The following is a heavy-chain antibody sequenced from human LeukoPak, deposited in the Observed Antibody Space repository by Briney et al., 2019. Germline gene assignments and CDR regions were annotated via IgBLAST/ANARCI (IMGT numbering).Heavy chain of an antibody. CDR1: GASISSSGYY. D-gene: IGHD1-14*01. CDR2: IYYSGST. V-gene: IGHV4-61*08. J-gene: IGHJ6*03. Sequence: PSETLSLTCTVSGASISSSGYYWGWIRQPPGKGLEWIGYIYYSGSTNYNPSLKSRVTISVDTSKNQFSLKLSSVTAADTAVYYCARDSAREPYYYYYYMDVWGKGTTVTVSS. CDR3: ARDSAREPYYYYYYMDV.